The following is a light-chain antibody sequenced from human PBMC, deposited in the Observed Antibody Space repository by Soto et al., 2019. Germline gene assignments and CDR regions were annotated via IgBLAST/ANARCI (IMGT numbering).Light chain of an antibody. CDR3: QQSDKLPLT. V-gene: IGKV1-33*01. CDR2: DAS. J-gene: IGKJ4*01. Sequence: DIQMTQSPSSLSASVGDRVTITCQASQGISRSLNWFQQKPGKAPKLLLYDASNLETGVPSRFSGSGSGTNFTFTVRSLQPEDIATYYCQQSDKLPLTFGGGTKVEIK. CDR1: QGISRS.